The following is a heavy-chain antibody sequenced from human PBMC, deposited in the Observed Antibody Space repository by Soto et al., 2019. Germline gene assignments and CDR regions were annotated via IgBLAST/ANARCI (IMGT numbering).Heavy chain of an antibody. J-gene: IGHJ4*02. CDR1: GCPLRTKLMA. CDR3: ARILTGTGGHFDY. Sequence: PALMKTTQSRTQTCSFSGCPLRTKLMAAGPTLQPPEKALEWLALIFWDDDKRYSPSLKSRLTITKDTSKNQVVLTLTNMDPVDTATYSCARILTGTGGHFDYWGQGALVPGSS. CDR2: IFWDDDK. V-gene: IGHV2-5*02. D-gene: IGHD2-8*02.